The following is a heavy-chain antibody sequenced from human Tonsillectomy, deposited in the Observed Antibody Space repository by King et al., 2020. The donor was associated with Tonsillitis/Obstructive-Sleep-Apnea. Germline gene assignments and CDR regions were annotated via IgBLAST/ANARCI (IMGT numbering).Heavy chain of an antibody. V-gene: IGHV4-39*01. CDR2: MYYSGST. CDR1: GASISSSSHY. J-gene: IGHJ3*02. CDR3: ARPLYYYDSSGYYHHAFDI. Sequence: QLQESGPGLVKPSETLSLTCTASGASISSSSHYWGWIRQPPGKGLEWIGSMYYSGSTYYNPSLKSRVTMSVDTSKNQFSLKLSSVTAADTAVYYCARPLYYYDSSGYYHHAFDIWGQGTMVTVSS. D-gene: IGHD3-22*01.